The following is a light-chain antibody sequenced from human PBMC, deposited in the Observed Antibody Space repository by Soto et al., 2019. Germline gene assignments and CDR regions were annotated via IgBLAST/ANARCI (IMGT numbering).Light chain of an antibody. J-gene: IGKJ4*01. CDR1: QSVSSH. CDR2: DAS. Sequence: EIVLTQSPATLSLSPGERATLSCRASQSVSSHLTWYQHIPGQAPRLLIYDASTRANGIPARFSGSGPRTDFTLTISSLEPEDFAVYYCQQRSDWPLLFGGGTKVDIK. V-gene: IGKV3-11*01. CDR3: QQRSDWPLL.